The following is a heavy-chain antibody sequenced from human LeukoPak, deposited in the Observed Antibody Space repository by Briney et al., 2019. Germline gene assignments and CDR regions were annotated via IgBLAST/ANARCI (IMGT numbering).Heavy chain of an antibody. Sequence: PGRSLRLSCAASGFTFSSYAMHWVRQAPGKGLEWVAVISYDGSNKYYADSVKGRFTISRDNSKNTLYLQMNSLRAEDTAVYYCASGIVVVPAAVYTNSYYYYYMDVWGKGTTVTASS. D-gene: IGHD2-2*01. CDR3: ASGIVVVPAAVYTNSYYYYYMDV. CDR1: GFTFSSYA. V-gene: IGHV3-30-3*01. J-gene: IGHJ6*03. CDR2: ISYDGSNK.